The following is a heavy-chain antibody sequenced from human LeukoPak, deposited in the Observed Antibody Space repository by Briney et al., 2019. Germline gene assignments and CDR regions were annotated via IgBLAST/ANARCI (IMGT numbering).Heavy chain of an antibody. Sequence: SETLSLTCTVSAGSISSGEYYWNWIRQPPGKGLEWIGYIYYSGRTYYNPSLKSRLAITVDTSKNQFSLKLNSVTAADTAVYYCARENWVFDYWGQGILVTVSS. D-gene: IGHD7-27*01. CDR1: AGSISSGEYY. CDR3: ARENWVFDY. CDR2: IYYSGRT. V-gene: IGHV4-30-4*08. J-gene: IGHJ4*02.